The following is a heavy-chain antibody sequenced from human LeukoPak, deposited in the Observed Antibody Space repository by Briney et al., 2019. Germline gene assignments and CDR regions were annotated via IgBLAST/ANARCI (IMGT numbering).Heavy chain of an antibody. CDR2: ISAYNGNT. CDR1: GYTFTSYG. V-gene: IGHV1-18*01. D-gene: IGHD6-19*01. CDR3: AREGIAVAGRDYYYYMDV. J-gene: IGHJ6*03. Sequence: ASVKVSYKASGYTFTSYGISWVRQAPGQGLEWMGWISAYNGNTNYAQKLQGRVTMTTDASTSTAYMELRSLRSDDTAVYYCAREGIAVAGRDYYYYMDVWGKGTTVTISS.